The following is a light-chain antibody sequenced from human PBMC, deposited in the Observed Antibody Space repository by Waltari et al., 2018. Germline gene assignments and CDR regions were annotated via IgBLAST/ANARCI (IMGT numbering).Light chain of an antibody. CDR3: QEYNNWPSTFT. CDR1: QSISNN. Sequence: EIVMTQSPGTLSLSPGERATLSCRASQSISNNYVGWYQQHPGQAPRLLIYSASRRATGIPDRCSGSGSVTEFTLTISSLQSEDFAVYYCQEYNNWPSTFTFGQGTKLEIK. V-gene: IGKV3D-15*01. CDR2: SAS. J-gene: IGKJ2*01.